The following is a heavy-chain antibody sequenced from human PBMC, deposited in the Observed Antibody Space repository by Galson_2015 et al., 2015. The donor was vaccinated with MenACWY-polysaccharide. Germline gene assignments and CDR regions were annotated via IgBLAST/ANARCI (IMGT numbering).Heavy chain of an antibody. CDR3: ARRGIAASVSDY. CDR1: GFTFSSYD. V-gene: IGHV3-23*01. CDR2: IRAGGCPT. Sequence: SLRLSCAASGFTFSSYDIHWVRQAPGKGLEWLSVIRAGGCPTYYADSVKRRFTISRDNSKNTLYLQMNSRRAEDKALYYCARRGIAASVSDYWGQGTLVTVSS. J-gene: IGHJ4*02. D-gene: IGHD6-13*01.